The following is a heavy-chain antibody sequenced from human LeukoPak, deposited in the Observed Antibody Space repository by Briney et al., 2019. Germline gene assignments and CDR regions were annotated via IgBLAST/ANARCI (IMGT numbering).Heavy chain of an antibody. V-gene: IGHV4-61*02. D-gene: IGHD3-22*01. J-gene: IGHJ5*02. CDR3: ARGLVVTPSNWFDP. CDR2: IYSSGST. Sequence: SSETLSLTCTVSGGSISSGSYYGSWIRQPAGKGLEWIGRIYSSGSTNYNPSLKSRVTISVDTSKNQFSLKLTSVTAADTAVYYCARGLVVTPSNWFDPWGQGNLVTVSS. CDR1: GGSISSGSYY.